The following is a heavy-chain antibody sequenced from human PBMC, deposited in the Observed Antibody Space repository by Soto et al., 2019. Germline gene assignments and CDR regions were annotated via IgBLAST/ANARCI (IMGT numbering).Heavy chain of an antibody. CDR1: GGSISSYY. CDR2: IYYSGST. Sequence: ETLSLTCTVSGGSISSYYWSWIRQPPGKGLEWIGYIYYSGSTNYNPSLKSRVTISVDTSKNQFSLKLSSVTAADTAVYYCARYYDFWSGYPLFDYWGQGTLVTVSS. CDR3: ARYYDFWSGYPLFDY. D-gene: IGHD3-3*01. J-gene: IGHJ4*02. V-gene: IGHV4-59*01.